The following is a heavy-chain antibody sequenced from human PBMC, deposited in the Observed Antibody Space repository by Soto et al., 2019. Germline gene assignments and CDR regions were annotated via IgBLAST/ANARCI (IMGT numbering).Heavy chain of an antibody. D-gene: IGHD6-13*01. Sequence: GGSLRLSCAASGFTFSSYAMSWVRQAPGKGLEWVSAISGSGGSTYYADSVKGRFTISRDNSKNTMYLQMNSLRAEDTAVYYCAKRIAAAIDAFDIWGQGTMVTVSS. CDR1: GFTFSSYA. V-gene: IGHV3-23*01. CDR3: AKRIAAAIDAFDI. J-gene: IGHJ3*02. CDR2: ISGSGGST.